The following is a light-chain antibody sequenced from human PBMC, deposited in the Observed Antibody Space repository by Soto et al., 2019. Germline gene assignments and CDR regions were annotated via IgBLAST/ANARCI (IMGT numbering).Light chain of an antibody. V-gene: IGLV1-40*01. CDR3: CSYAGGSTYV. CDR2: EGT. CDR1: SSNIGAGYD. J-gene: IGLJ1*01. Sequence: QSVLTQPPSVSGAQGQRVTISCTGSSSNIGAGYDVHWYQQFPGRAPKFMIYEGTKRPSGVSSRFSGSKSGNTASLTISGLQTEDEAYYYCCSYAGGSTYVFGTGTKV.